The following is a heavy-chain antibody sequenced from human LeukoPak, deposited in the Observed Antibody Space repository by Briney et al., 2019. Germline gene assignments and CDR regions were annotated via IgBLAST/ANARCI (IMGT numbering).Heavy chain of an antibody. CDR3: ARDQPLQGWFDP. D-gene: IGHD4-11*01. CDR1: GFTVSSNY. Sequence: QAGGSLRLSCAASGFTVSSNYMSWIRQAPGKGLEWVSVIYSGGSTYYADSVKGRFTISRDNSKNTLYLQMNSLRAEDTAVYYCARDQPLQGWFDPWGQGTLVTVSS. J-gene: IGHJ5*02. CDR2: IYSGGST. V-gene: IGHV3-66*01.